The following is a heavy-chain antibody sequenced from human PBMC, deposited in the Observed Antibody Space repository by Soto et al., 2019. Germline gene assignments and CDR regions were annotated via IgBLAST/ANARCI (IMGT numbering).Heavy chain of an antibody. CDR1: GFTFSSYG. V-gene: IGHV3-30*18. CDR2: ISYDGSNK. Sequence: QVQLVESGGGVVQPGRSLRLSCAASGFTFSSYGMHWVRQAPGKGLEWVAVISYDGSNKYYADSVKGRFTISRDNSKNTLYLQINSLRAEGTAVYYCAKDWYCSGGSGYSGDYWGQGTLVTVSS. D-gene: IGHD2-15*01. J-gene: IGHJ4*02. CDR3: AKDWYCSGGSGYSGDY.